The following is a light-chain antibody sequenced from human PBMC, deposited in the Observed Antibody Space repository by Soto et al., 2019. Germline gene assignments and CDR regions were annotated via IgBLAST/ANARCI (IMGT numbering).Light chain of an antibody. J-gene: IGLJ2*01. Sequence: QSVLTQPPSVSAAPRQKVTISCSGSSSNIGNNYVSWYQQLPGTAPRLLIYENNKRPSGIPDRFSGSKSGTSATLGITGLQTGDEADYYCGTWDSSLSAEVVFGGGTKLTVL. CDR2: ENN. CDR1: SSNIGNNY. CDR3: GTWDSSLSAEVV. V-gene: IGLV1-51*02.